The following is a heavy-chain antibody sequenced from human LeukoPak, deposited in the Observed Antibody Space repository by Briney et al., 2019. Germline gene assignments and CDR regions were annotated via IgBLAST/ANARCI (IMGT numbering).Heavy chain of an antibody. J-gene: IGHJ4*02. CDR1: GGSISSYY. Sequence: PSQTLSLTCTVSGGSISSYYWSWIRQPPGKGLEWIGYIYYSGSTNYNPSLKSRVTISVDTSKNQFSLKLSSVTAADTAVYYCARVSGEWFRFDYRGQGTLVTVSS. V-gene: IGHV4-59*01. CDR3: ARVSGEWFRFDY. D-gene: IGHD1-26*01. CDR2: IYYSGST.